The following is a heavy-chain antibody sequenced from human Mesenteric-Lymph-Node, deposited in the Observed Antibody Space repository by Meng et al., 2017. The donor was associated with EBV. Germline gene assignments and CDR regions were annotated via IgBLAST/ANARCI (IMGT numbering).Heavy chain of an antibody. D-gene: IGHD3-16*01. CDR1: GDSFSAYY. J-gene: IGHJ4*02. CDR2: VIHSGNT. Sequence: QVQRQQLGAGLLKPSETLSLTCDVYGDSFSAYYWRWIRQPPGRGLEWIGDVIHSGNTSYSPSLKSRVTISVDTSKRQFALKLRSMTAADTAVYYCATGWGKANYWGQGTLVTVSS. CDR3: ATGWGKANY. V-gene: IGHV4-34*12.